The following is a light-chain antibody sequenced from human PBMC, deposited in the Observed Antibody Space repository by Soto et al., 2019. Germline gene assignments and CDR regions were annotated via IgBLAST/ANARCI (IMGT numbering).Light chain of an antibody. V-gene: IGKV4-1*01. J-gene: IGKJ4*01. CDR3: QHYYSLPLT. Sequence: DIVMTQSPDSLAASLGERATINCKASQSVLYSSNNKNYLAWYQQKPGQPPKLLIYWASTRDSGVPDRFSGSGSGTDFTLTVSSLQAEDVAVYYCQHYYSLPLTFGGGTKVEIK. CDR1: QSVLYSSNNKNY. CDR2: WAS.